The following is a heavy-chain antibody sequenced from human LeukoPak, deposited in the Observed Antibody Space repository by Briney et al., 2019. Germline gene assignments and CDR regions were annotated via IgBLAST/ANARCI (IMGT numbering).Heavy chain of an antibody. J-gene: IGHJ6*03. D-gene: IGHD3-10*01. CDR2: ISAYNGNT. CDR3: ARGKGGSGSRYYYYYMDV. Sequence: GASVKVSCKASGYTFTSYGISWVRQAPGQGLEWMGWISAYNGNTNYAQKLQGRVTMTTDTSTSTAYMELRSLRSDDTAVYYCARGKGGSGSRYYYYYMDVWGKGTTVTISS. CDR1: GYTFTSYG. V-gene: IGHV1-18*01.